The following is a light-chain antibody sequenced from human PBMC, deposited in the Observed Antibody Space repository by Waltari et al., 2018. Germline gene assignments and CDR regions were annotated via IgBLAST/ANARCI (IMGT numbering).Light chain of an antibody. CDR2: SAS. CDR1: QSVSSY. CDR3: QQRSNWPRT. Sequence: ERATLSCKASQSVSSYLAWYQQKPGQAPRLLIYSASNRATGLPARFSGSGSGTDFTLTISSLEPEDFAVYYCQQRSNWPRTFGQGTKVEI. V-gene: IGKV3-11*01. J-gene: IGKJ1*01.